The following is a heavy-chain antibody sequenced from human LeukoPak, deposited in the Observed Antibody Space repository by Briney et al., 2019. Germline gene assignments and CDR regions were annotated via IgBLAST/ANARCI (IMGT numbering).Heavy chain of an antibody. V-gene: IGHV3-15*01. CDR3: TTTYNYDSSGSIVDY. D-gene: IGHD3-22*01. CDR2: IKSKTDGGTT. J-gene: IGHJ4*02. Sequence: GGSLRLSCAASGFTFRNAWMTWVRQAPGQGLEWVGRIKSKTDGGTTDYAAPVKVRFTISRGDSKNTLYLQMNSLKTEDTALYYCTTTYNYDSSGSIVDYWGQGTLVTVSS. CDR1: GFTFRNAW.